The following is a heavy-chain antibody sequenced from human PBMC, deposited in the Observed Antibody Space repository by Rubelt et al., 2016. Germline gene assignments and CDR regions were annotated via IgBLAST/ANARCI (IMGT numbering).Heavy chain of an antibody. V-gene: IGHV4-31*03. J-gene: IGHJ4*02. CDR2: IYYSGST. Sequence: QVQLQESGPGLVKPSQTLSLTCTVSGASIRDRSGGSYWSWIRQHPEKGLEWIGYIYYSGSTSADPSPKGRVPISFDTSKNQFSLRLSYVTAADTAVYYCAREGHSYASFDYWGQGTLVTISS. CDR3: AREGHSYASFDY. D-gene: IGHD3-16*01. CDR1: GASIRDRSGGSY.